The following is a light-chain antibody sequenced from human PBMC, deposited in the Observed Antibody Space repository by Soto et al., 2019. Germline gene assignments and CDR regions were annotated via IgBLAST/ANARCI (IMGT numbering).Light chain of an antibody. CDR3: PQRINWR. Sequence: ERELAHPAGRLVFSTRERATLFCTASQSARSSLAWYHQNPGHAPRLLIYDASNRATGIPARFSGSGSGTDFTLTIRSLEPEEFAVYDCPQRINWRFGPRTKVDIK. CDR1: QSARSS. V-gene: IGKV3-11*01. J-gene: IGKJ3*01. CDR2: DAS.